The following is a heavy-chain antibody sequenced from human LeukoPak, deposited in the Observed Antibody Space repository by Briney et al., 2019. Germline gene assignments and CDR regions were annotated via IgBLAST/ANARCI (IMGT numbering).Heavy chain of an antibody. V-gene: IGHV4-4*02. D-gene: IGHD1-14*01. J-gene: IGHJ4*02. CDR3: EREILGGFNPGAY. Sequence: SETLSLTRTVSLDSTTSNFWSWVRQPPGKGLEWIGEIHRSGSPNYNPSLQSRVTISIDRSRNQIALELSPVTAADTAVYYCEREILGGFNPGAYWGQGTLVTVSS. CDR2: IHRSGSP. CDR1: LDSTTSNF.